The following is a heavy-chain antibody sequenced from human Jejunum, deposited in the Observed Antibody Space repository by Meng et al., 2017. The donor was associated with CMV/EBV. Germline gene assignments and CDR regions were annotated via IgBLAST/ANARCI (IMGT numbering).Heavy chain of an antibody. CDR2: ISAYNGNT. CDR3: ARFYCSSTSCPHVLFDY. V-gene: IGHV1-18*01. Sequence: QVQLVQSGAEVKKPGALVQVSCEDAGFIFTSYAISWVRQAPGQGLQYKGWISAYNGNTNYAQELQGRVTMTTDTSTSTAYMELRSLRFDDTAVYYCARFYCSSTSCPHVLFDYWGQGTLVTVSS. J-gene: IGHJ4*02. D-gene: IGHD2-2*01. CDR1: GFIFTSYA.